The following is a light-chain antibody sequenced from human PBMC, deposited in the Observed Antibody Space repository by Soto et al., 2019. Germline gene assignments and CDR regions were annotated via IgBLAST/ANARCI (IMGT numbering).Light chain of an antibody. J-gene: IGKJ1*01. CDR3: QQYNSYST. CDR1: QSVSSY. Sequence: ELVLTQSPATLSLSPGERATLSCRASQSVSSYLAWYQQKPGQAPRLLIYDASNRATGIPARFSGSGSETEFTLTISSLQPDDFATYYCQQYNSYSTFGQGTKVDIK. CDR2: DAS. V-gene: IGKV3-11*01.